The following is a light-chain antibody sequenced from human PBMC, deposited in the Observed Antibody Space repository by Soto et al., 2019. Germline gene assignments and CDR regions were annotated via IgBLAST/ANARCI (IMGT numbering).Light chain of an antibody. CDR3: QQYKNWPYT. J-gene: IGKJ2*01. CDR2: GAS. V-gene: IGKV3-15*01. CDR1: QSVSSN. Sequence: EIVMTQSPATLSVSPGERATLSCRASQSVSSNFAWYQQKPGQAPRLLIYGASTRATGIPARFSGSGSGTEFTLTISSLQSEDFAVYYCQQYKNWPYTFGQGTQLEIK.